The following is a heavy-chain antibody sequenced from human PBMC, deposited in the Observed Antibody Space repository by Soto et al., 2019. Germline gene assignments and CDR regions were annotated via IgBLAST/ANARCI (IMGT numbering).Heavy chain of an antibody. CDR2: ISAYNGNT. V-gene: IGHV1-18*01. CDR3: ARVLEDDYGDYGNWFDP. D-gene: IGHD4-17*01. CDR1: GYTFTSYG. J-gene: IGHJ5*02. Sequence: QVQLVQSGAEVKKPGASVKVSCKASGYTFTSYGISWVRQAPGQGLEWMGWISAYNGNTNYAQKLQGRVTMTTDTSTSTDYMELRSLRSDDTAVYYCARVLEDDYGDYGNWFDPWGQGTLVTVSS.